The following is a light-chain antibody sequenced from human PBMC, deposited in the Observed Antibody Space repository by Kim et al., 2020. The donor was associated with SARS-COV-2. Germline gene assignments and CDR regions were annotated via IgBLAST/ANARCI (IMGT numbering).Light chain of an antibody. J-gene: IGKJ1*01. V-gene: IGKV3D-7*01. CDR3: QQDYNLPT. CDR2: GAS. Sequence: PGERVTLSCRASQSVSSSYLTWYQQKPGQAPRLLIYGASTRATGIPARFSGSVSGTDFTLTISSLQPEDFAVYYCQQDYNLPTFGQGTKVDI. CDR1: QSVSSSY.